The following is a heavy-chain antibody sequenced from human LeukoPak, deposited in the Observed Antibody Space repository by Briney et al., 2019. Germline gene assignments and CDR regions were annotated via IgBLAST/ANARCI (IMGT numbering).Heavy chain of an antibody. D-gene: IGHD1-26*01. J-gene: IGHJ4*02. CDR3: AKGGKWDVTPFDY. CDR1: GFTFSSYA. Sequence: GGSLRLSCAASGFTFSSYAMSWVRQAPGKGLEWVSAISGSGGSTYCADSVKGRFTFSRDNSKNTLYLQVNSLRAEDTAVYYCAKGGKWDVTPFDYWGQGTLVTVSS. CDR2: ISGSGGST. V-gene: IGHV3-23*01.